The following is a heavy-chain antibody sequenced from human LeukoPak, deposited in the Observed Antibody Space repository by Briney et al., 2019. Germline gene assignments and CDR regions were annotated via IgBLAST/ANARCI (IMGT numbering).Heavy chain of an antibody. Sequence: SETLSLTCAVYGGSSSGYYGSWIRQPPGKGREGIGEINHSGSTNYNPSLKSRVTISVDTSKNQFSLKLSSVTAAATAVYYCARAYCSGGSCSDAFDIWGQGTMVTVSS. CDR3: ARAYCSGGSCSDAFDI. CDR1: GGSSSGYY. J-gene: IGHJ3*02. CDR2: INHSGST. V-gene: IGHV4-34*01. D-gene: IGHD2-15*01.